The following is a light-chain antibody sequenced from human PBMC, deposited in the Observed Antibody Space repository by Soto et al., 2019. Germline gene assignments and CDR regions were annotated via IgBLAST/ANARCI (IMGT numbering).Light chain of an antibody. J-gene: IGLJ2*01. CDR2: DNN. CDR1: SSNIGNNY. V-gene: IGLV1-51*01. CDR3: GTWDSSLSAEI. Sequence: QSVLTQPPSVSAAPGQMVTIPCSGSSSNIGNNYVSWYRQLPGTAPKLLIYDNNKRPSGIPDRFSGSKSGTSATLGITGLQTGDEADYYCGTWDSSLSAEIFGGGTKLTVL.